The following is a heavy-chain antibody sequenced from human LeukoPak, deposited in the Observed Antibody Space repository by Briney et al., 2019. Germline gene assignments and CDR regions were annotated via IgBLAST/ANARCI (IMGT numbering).Heavy chain of an antibody. CDR3: ARLVGSSWPYYYYYYMDV. CDR1: GYTFTSYD. V-gene: IGHV1-8*01. CDR2: MNPNSGNT. D-gene: IGHD6-13*01. J-gene: IGHJ6*03. Sequence: ASVKVSCKASGYTFTSYDINWVRQAPGQGLEWMGWMNPNSGNTGYAQKFQGRVTMTTDTSTSTAYMELRSLRSDDTAVYYCARLVGSSWPYYYYYYMDVWGKGTTVTVSS.